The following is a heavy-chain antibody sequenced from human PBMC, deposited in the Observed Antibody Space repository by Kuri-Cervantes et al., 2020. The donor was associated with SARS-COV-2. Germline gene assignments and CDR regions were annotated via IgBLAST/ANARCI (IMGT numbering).Heavy chain of an antibody. V-gene: IGHV4-34*01. CDR1: GGSFSGYY. D-gene: IGHD6-19*01. Sequence: ESLKLSCAVYGGSFSGYYWSWIRQPPGKGLEWIGEINHSGSTNYNPSLKSRVTISVDTSKNQFSLKLSSVTAADTAVYYCARGRDKRYSSGSYYYYGMDVWGQGTTVTVSS. J-gene: IGHJ6*02. CDR2: INHSGST. CDR3: ARGRDKRYSSGSYYYYGMDV.